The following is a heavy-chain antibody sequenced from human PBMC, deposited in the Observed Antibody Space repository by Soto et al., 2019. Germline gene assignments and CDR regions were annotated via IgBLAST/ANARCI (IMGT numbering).Heavy chain of an antibody. D-gene: IGHD5-12*01. CDR2: VYYTGST. CDR3: AGGNNGYDANFEH. CDR1: SDSISGYY. V-gene: IGHV4-59*08. Sequence: QVQLQESGPGLVKPSETLSLTCTVSSDSISGYYWSWIRQPPGKGLEWIGYVYYTGSTNYNPSLKSRVTISVYRSKNQFSRKLNAVTAADTAVYYCAGGNNGYDANFEHWGQGILVTVSS. J-gene: IGHJ4*02.